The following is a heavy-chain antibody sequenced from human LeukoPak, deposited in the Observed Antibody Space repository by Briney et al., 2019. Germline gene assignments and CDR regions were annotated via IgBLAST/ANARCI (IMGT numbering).Heavy chain of an antibody. J-gene: IGHJ4*02. CDR3: ARDRDGYNYRGFDY. V-gene: IGHV4-59*01. CDR1: GGSISSYY. D-gene: IGHD5-24*01. Sequence: PSETLSLTCTVSGGSISSYYWNWIRQPPGKGLEWIGYIYYSGSTNYNPSLKSRVTISVDTSKNQFSLKLSSVTAADTAVYYCARDRDGYNYRGFDYWAREPWSPSPQ. CDR2: IYYSGST.